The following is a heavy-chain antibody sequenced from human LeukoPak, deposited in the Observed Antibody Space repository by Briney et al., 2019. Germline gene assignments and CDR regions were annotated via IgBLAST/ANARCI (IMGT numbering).Heavy chain of an antibody. CDR1: GFTFGSYW. J-gene: IGHJ4*02. V-gene: IGHV3-74*01. CDR3: ARGTAATAGIDY. CDR2: INTDGSRP. D-gene: IGHD6-13*01. Sequence: GGSLRLSCAASGFTFGSYWMHWVRQAPGKGLVWVSDINTDGSRPTYGDSAKGRFTVSRDNANNTLFLQMNSLRVEDTAVYYCARGTAATAGIDYWGQGTLVTVSS.